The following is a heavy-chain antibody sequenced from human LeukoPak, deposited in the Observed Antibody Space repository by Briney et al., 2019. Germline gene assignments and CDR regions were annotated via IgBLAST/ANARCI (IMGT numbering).Heavy chain of an antibody. J-gene: IGHJ6*02. Sequence: GGSLRLSCLTSGFTLSTNAMSWVRQAPGKGLEWISGISGSGASTYYADSVKGRFTISRDNSKNTLYLQMNSLRAEDTAVYYCARDRISDYGQYYYYGMDVWGQGTTVTVSS. CDR3: ARDRISDYGQYYYYGMDV. CDR1: GFTLSTNA. D-gene: IGHD4-17*01. CDR2: ISGSGAST. V-gene: IGHV3-23*01.